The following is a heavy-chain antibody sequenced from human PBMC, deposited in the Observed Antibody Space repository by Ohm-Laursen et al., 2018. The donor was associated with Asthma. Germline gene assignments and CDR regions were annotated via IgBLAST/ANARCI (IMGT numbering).Heavy chain of an antibody. CDR2: MSYRGGI. Sequence: SDTLSLTCAVSGASVGDSTWSWSWVRQPPGRELEFIAYMSYRGGINYNPSLQSRVTLSIDTSKNQVSLRLISVTAADTALYFCARLDWVQSMFDSWGQGNLVTVPS. D-gene: IGHD3-9*01. CDR1: GASVGDSTWS. J-gene: IGHJ4*02. V-gene: IGHV4-61*01. CDR3: ARLDWVQSMFDS.